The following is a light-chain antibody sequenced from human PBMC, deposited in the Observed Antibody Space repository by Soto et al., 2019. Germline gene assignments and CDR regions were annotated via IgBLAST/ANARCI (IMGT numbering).Light chain of an antibody. CDR1: QAITKY. Sequence: DIQMTQSPSSLSASVGDKVIILCRASQAITKYLNWYQQKPGIAPKLLISSASNVQSGVPVRFSGRGSGTDFTLTINSLQPEDFATYYCQQSFKIPISFGQGTRLDIQ. CDR2: SAS. J-gene: IGKJ5*01. CDR3: QQSFKIPIS. V-gene: IGKV1-39*01.